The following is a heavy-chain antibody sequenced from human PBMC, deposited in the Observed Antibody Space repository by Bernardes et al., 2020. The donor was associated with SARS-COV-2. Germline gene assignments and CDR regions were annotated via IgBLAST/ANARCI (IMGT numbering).Heavy chain of an antibody. Sequence: GGSLRLSCAASGFTFSSYAMSWVRQAPGKGLEWVSAISGSGGSTYYADSVKGRFTISRDNSKNTLYLQMNSLRAEDTAVYYCAKVPSYYDFWSGYSNFDYWGQGTLVTVSS. CDR3: AKVPSYYDFWSGYSNFDY. J-gene: IGHJ4*02. V-gene: IGHV3-23*01. CDR1: GFTFSSYA. D-gene: IGHD3-3*01. CDR2: ISGSGGST.